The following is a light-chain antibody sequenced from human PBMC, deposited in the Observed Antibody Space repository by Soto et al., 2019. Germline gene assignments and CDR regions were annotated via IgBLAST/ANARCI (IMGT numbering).Light chain of an antibody. CDR3: QKYNSVPLT. J-gene: IGKJ4*01. CDR2: AAS. Sequence: DIHMTQARSSLSASVGDRVTITCRASQSISSYLNWYQQKPGKAPKLLIYAASTLQSGVPSRFSGSGSGTDFTLTISSLQPEDVATYYCQKYNSVPLTFGGGTKVDIK. CDR1: QSISSY. V-gene: IGKV1-27*01.